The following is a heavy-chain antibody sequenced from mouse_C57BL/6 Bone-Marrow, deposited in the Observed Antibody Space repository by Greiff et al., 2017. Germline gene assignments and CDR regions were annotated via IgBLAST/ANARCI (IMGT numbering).Heavy chain of an antibody. J-gene: IGHJ2*01. CDR3: ARKGYYYGSSDFDY. D-gene: IGHD1-1*01. Sequence: QVQLQQPGAELVRPGSSVKLSCKASGYTFTSYWMHWVKQRPIQGLEWIGNIDPSDSETHYNQKFKDKATLTVDKSSSTAYMQLSSLTSEDSAVYYCARKGYYYGSSDFDYWGQGTTLTVSS. V-gene: IGHV1-52*01. CDR1: GYTFTSYW. CDR2: IDPSDSET.